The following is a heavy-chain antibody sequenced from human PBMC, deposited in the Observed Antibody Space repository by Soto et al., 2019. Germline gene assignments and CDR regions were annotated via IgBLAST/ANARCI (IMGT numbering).Heavy chain of an antibody. V-gene: IGHV4-59*08. CDR3: ASRYSSAFDI. D-gene: IGHD6-13*01. Sequence: QVQLQESGPGLVKPSETLSLTCTVSGGSISSYYWSWIRQPPGKGLEWIGYIYYSGSTNYNPSLKRPVPTSVDTSKTPFSLTLSSVTAADTAVYYCASRYSSAFDIWGQGTMVTVSS. CDR2: IYYSGST. CDR1: GGSISSYY. J-gene: IGHJ3*02.